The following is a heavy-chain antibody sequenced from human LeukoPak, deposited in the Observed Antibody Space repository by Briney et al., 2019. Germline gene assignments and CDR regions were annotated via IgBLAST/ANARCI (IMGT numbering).Heavy chain of an antibody. CDR1: GGSFSGYY. CDR2: INHSGST. Sequence: TPSETLSLTCAVYGGSFSGYYWSWIRQPPGKGLEWIGEINHSGSTNYNPSLKSRVTISEDTSKNQFSLKLSSATAADTAVYYCARGLQYYYDSSLDYWGQGTLVTVSS. CDR3: ARGLQYYYDSSLDY. J-gene: IGHJ4*02. D-gene: IGHD3-22*01. V-gene: IGHV4-34*01.